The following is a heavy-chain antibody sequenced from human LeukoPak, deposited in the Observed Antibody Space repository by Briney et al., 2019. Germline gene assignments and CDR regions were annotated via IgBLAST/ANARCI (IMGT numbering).Heavy chain of an antibody. J-gene: IGHJ4*02. V-gene: IGHV3-66*01. D-gene: IGHD5-24*01. Sequence: PGGSLRLSCAASGFTVSSNYMSWVRQAPGKGLEWVSVIYSGGSTYYADSVKGRFTISRDNSKNTLYLQMNSLRAEDTAVYYCARDLRDGYNSPFDYWGQGTLVTVSS. CDR3: ARDLRDGYNSPFDY. CDR2: IYSGGST. CDR1: GFTVSSNY.